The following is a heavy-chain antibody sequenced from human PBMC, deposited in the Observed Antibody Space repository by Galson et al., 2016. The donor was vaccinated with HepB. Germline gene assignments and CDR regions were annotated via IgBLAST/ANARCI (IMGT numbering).Heavy chain of an antibody. CDR3: ARDTHY. CDR2: ISSSSNTM. Sequence: SLRLSCAASGFTFSSYSMNWVRQAPGKGLEWVSYISSSSNTMYYADSVKGRFTISRDNAKNSLYLLMNSLRDEDTAVYYCARDTHYWGQGTLVTVSS. CDR1: GFTFSSYS. V-gene: IGHV3-48*02. J-gene: IGHJ4*02.